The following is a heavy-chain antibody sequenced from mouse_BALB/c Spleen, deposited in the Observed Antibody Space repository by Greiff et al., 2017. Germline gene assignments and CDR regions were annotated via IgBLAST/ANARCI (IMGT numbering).Heavy chain of an antibody. J-gene: IGHJ4*01. Sequence: EVQLVESGGGLVKPGGSLKLSCAASGFTFSDYYMYWVRQTPEKRLEWVATISDGGSYTYYPDSVKGRFTISRDNAKNNLYLQMSSLKSEDTAMYYCARGFITTVVAPYYYAMDYWGQGTSVTVSS. CDR2: ISDGGSYT. D-gene: IGHD1-1*01. V-gene: IGHV5-4*02. CDR3: ARGFITTVVAPYYYAMDY. CDR1: GFTFSDYY.